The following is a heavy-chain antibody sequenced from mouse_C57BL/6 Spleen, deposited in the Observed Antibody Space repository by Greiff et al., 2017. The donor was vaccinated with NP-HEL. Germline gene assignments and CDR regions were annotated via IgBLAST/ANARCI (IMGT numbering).Heavy chain of an antibody. V-gene: IGHV1-26*01. D-gene: IGHD2-4*01. Sequence: EVQLQQSGPELVKPGASVKISCKASGYTFTDYYMNWVKQSHGKSLEWIGDINPNNGGTSYNQKFKGKATLTVDKSSSTAYMELRSLTSEDSAVYYCARGGTFYYDYGFDYWGQGTTLTVSS. CDR1: GYTFTDYY. CDR3: ARGGTFYYDYGFDY. J-gene: IGHJ2*01. CDR2: INPNNGGT.